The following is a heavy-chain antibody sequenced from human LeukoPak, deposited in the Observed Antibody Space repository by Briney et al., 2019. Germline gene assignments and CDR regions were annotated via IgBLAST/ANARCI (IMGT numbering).Heavy chain of an antibody. Sequence: SETLSLTCTVSGGSISSYYWSWIRQPAGKGLEWIGRIYTSGSTNYNPSLKSRVTISVDTSKNQFSLKLSSVTAADTAVYYCARRFLGTGYYYYMDVWGKGTTVTVSS. D-gene: IGHD3-3*01. CDR3: ARRFLGTGYYYYMDV. CDR1: GGSISSYY. CDR2: IYTSGST. J-gene: IGHJ6*03. V-gene: IGHV4-4*07.